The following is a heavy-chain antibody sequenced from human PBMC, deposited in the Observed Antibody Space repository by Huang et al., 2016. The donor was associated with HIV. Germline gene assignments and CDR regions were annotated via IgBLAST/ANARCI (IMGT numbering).Heavy chain of an antibody. CDR3: ARDLGHVSVAGTWGY. CDR2: INPKGGGT. CDR1: EYTFTGYY. Sequence: QVQLVQSGAEVKKPGASLKVSCKASEYTFTGYYIHWVRQAPGQGLDWRVWINPKGGGTKNAQKCQGRVTITRDTSISTAYMELSRLRSDDTALYYCARDLGHVSVAGTWGYWGQGTLVTVSS. D-gene: IGHD6-19*01. J-gene: IGHJ4*02. V-gene: IGHV1-2*02.